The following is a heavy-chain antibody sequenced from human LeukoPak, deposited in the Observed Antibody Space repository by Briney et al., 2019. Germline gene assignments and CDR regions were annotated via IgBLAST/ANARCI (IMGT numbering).Heavy chain of an antibody. CDR2: IKQDGSEK. CDR1: GFTFSSYW. D-gene: IGHD3-10*01. Sequence: GGSLRLSCAASGFTFSSYWMSWVRQAPGKGLESVANIKQDGSEKYYVDSVKGRFTISRDNAKNSLYLQMNSLRAEDTAVYYCARDWALMVRGVTDAFDIWGQGTMVTVSS. J-gene: IGHJ3*02. V-gene: IGHV3-7*01. CDR3: ARDWALMVRGVTDAFDI.